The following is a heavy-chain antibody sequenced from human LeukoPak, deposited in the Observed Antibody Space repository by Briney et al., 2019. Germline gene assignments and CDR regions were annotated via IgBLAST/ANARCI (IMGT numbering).Heavy chain of an antibody. CDR3: AKGDQDYYDSSGYDSHLYYFDY. CDR1: GFTFDDYG. D-gene: IGHD3-22*01. V-gene: IGHV3-23*01. Sequence: PGGSLRLSCAASGFTFDDYGMSWVRQAPGKGLGWVSAISGSGGSTYYADSVKGRFTISRDNSKNTLYLQMNSLRAEDTAVYYCAKGDQDYYDSSGYDSHLYYFDYWGQGTLVTVSS. J-gene: IGHJ4*02. CDR2: ISGSGGST.